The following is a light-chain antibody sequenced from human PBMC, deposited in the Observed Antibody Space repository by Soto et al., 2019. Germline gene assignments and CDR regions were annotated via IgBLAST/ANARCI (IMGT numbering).Light chain of an antibody. CDR2: DAF. J-gene: IGKJ5*01. CDR1: RSLDSGQ. V-gene: IGKV3-20*01. Sequence: EIVLTQSPGTLSLSPGESATLSCRASRSLDSGQLAWYQQKVGRAPRLLIHDAFIRATGIPARLSGSGSATDFTLTIARLEPEDFAVYYCQQYGGTPRTFGQGPRLETK. CDR3: QQYGGTPRT.